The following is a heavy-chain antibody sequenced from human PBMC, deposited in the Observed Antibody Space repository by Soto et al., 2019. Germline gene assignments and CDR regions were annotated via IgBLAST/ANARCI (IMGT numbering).Heavy chain of an antibody. D-gene: IGHD1-26*01. CDR1: GFTFSSHA. V-gene: IGHV3-23*01. J-gene: IGHJ4*02. Sequence: EVQLLESGGGFIQPGGSLRLSCAASGFTFSSHAMSWVRQAPGKGLEWVSGIRGSGVSTYYADSVKGRFTISRDTSKNKLYLQMNSLRAEDTAVYYCAKGGSIVGPTRHFDYWGQGTLVTVSS. CDR3: AKGGSIVGPTRHFDY. CDR2: IRGSGVST.